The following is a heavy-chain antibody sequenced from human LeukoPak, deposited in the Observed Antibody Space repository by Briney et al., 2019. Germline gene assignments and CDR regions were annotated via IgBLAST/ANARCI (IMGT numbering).Heavy chain of an antibody. D-gene: IGHD3-22*01. CDR2: ISYDGSNK. V-gene: IGHV3-30*18. CDR3: AKGSAHYDSSGYYFFIPTAEYFQH. CDR1: GFTFSSYG. J-gene: IGHJ1*01. Sequence: GGSLRLSCAASGFTFSSYGMHWVRQAPGKGLEWVAVISYDGSNKYYADSVKGRFTISRDNSKNTLYLQMNSPRAEDTAVYYCAKGSAHYDSSGYYFFIPTAEYFQHWGQGTLVTVSS.